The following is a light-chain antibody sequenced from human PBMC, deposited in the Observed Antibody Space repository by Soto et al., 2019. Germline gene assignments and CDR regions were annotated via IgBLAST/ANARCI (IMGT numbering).Light chain of an antibody. CDR2: GAS. CDR3: QQSYSTPYT. CDR1: HSVIGY. V-gene: IGKV1-39*01. J-gene: IGKJ2*01. Sequence: DIQLTQSPSSLSASVGDRVTISCRASHSVIGYLNWYQHKPGKAPNLLIYGASSLQSGVPSRFSGSGSRTDFTLTISSLQPEDFATYFCQQSYSTPYTFGQGTKVEIQ.